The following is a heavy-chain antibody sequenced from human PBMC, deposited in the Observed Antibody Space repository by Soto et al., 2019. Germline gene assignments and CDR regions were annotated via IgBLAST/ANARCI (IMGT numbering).Heavy chain of an antibody. CDR2: IRSKANSYAT. D-gene: IGHD5-12*01. Sequence: GGSLRLSCAASGFTFSGSAMHWVRQASGKGLEWVGRIRSKANSYATAYAASVKGRFTISRDDSKNTAYLQMNSLKTEDTAVYYCTRSVDIVARPQVNYYYYMDVWGKGTTVTVSS. CDR1: GFTFSGSA. CDR3: TRSVDIVARPQVNYYYYMDV. V-gene: IGHV3-73*01. J-gene: IGHJ6*03.